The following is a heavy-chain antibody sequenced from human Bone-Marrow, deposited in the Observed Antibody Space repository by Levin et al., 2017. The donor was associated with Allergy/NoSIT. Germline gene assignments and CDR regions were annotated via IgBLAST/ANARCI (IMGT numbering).Heavy chain of an antibody. CDR2: IDTDGTAT. D-gene: IGHD3-10*01. CDR1: GFTFSSYW. J-gene: IGHJ4*02. V-gene: IGHV3-74*01. Sequence: GGSLRLSCAASGFTFSSYWMHWVRQVPGEGLVWVSRIDTDGTATSYADSVKGRFTISRDNTKNTLSLQMNSLRADDTAVYYCVRGSRVGENFWGQGTLVTVSS. CDR3: VRGSRVGENF.